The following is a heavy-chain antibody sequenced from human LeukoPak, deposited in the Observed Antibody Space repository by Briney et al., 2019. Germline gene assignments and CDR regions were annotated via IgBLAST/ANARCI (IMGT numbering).Heavy chain of an antibody. Sequence: GGSLTLSCTASGFTFTNSWMSWVRLAPGKGLEWVAPIRSDASYRHYADSVTGRFTISRDNAKSSLYLEMNTLRVDDTAVYYCADLGYSDCGQGTLVTVSS. D-gene: IGHD5-18*01. V-gene: IGHV3-7*01. CDR2: IRSDASYR. J-gene: IGHJ4*02. CDR3: ADLGYSD. CDR1: GFTFTNSW.